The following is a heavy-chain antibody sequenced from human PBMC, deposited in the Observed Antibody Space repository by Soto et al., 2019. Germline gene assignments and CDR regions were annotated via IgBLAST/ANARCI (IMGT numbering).Heavy chain of an antibody. CDR1: GFTFSTYG. CDR3: ARSGLALPYSASHWFDP. Sequence: SGGSLRLSCAASGFTFSTYGLTWVRQAPGKGLEWLSSISDSGHYIYYADSVKGRFTISRDNAKNSLFLQMNSLRGEDTAVYYCARSGLALPYSASHWFDPWGHGTLVTVSS. J-gene: IGHJ5*02. V-gene: IGHV3-21*01. CDR2: ISDSGHYI. D-gene: IGHD3-22*01.